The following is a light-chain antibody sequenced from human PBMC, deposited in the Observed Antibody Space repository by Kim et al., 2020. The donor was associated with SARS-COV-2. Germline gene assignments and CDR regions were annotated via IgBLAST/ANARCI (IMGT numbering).Light chain of an antibody. CDR1: QSISSD. Sequence: LTPGGRPALYWRASQSISSDLAKRQQKPGEEPRRLWYETSSRDTDIPARLSESGSGTDFTNTIGSLRPEDIAVYYYQQHGNWPPCSLDQGTKLEI. J-gene: IGKJ2*04. CDR2: ETS. CDR3: QQHGNWPPCS. V-gene: IGKV3-11*01.